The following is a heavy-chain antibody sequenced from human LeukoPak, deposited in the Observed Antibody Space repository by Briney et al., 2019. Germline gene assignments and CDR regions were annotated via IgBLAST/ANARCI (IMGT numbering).Heavy chain of an antibody. CDR2: INSDGSDT. CDR3: ARVPYSSGTFDY. V-gene: IGHV3-74*01. Sequence: GGSLRLSCAASGFTFSSFWMHWVRHAPGKGLVWVSRINSDGSDTTYADFVKGRFTISRDNAKNTLYLQMNSLRAEDTAVYYCARVPYSSGTFDYWGQGTLVTVSS. D-gene: IGHD3-10*01. J-gene: IGHJ4*02. CDR1: GFTFSSFW.